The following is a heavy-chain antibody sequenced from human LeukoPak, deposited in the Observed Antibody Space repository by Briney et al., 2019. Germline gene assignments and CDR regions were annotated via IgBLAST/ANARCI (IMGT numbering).Heavy chain of an antibody. Sequence: SETLSLTCTVSGGSISSYYWNWIRQPPGKGLEWIGYMYYSGSTNYNPSLKSRVTISVDTSKNQISLKLSSVTAADTAVYYCARKNDFEIWGQGTLVTVSS. J-gene: IGHJ3*02. CDR2: MYYSGST. D-gene: IGHD2/OR15-2a*01. V-gene: IGHV4-59*01. CDR1: GGSISSYY. CDR3: ARKNDFEI.